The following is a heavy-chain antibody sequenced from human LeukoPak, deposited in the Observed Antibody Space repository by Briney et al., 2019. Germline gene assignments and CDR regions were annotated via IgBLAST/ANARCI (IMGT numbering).Heavy chain of an antibody. CDR3: ARVGDYGDYGGAFDI. D-gene: IGHD4-17*01. V-gene: IGHV1-46*01. CDR1: GYTFTSYY. CDR2: INPGGGST. Sequence: GASVKVSCKASGYTFTSYYMHWVRQAPGQGLEWMGIINPGGGSTSYAQKFQGRVTMTRDTSTSTVYMELSSLRSEDTAVYYCARVGDYGDYGGAFDIWGQGTMVTVSS. J-gene: IGHJ3*02.